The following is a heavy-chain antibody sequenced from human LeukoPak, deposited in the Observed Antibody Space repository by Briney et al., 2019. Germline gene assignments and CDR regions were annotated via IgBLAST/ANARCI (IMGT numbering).Heavy chain of an antibody. V-gene: IGHV1-2*02. D-gene: IGHD4-23*01. J-gene: IGHJ4*02. CDR1: GYTFTGYY. Sequence: WAPVKVSCKASGYTFTGYYMHLVREAPGQGLEWMGWINPNSYGTNYAQKFQGRVTMTRDTSISTAYMELSRLRSDDTAVYYCARGGRVTTVVTLLDYWGQGTLVTVSS. CDR3: ARGGRVTTVVTLLDY. CDR2: INPNSYGT.